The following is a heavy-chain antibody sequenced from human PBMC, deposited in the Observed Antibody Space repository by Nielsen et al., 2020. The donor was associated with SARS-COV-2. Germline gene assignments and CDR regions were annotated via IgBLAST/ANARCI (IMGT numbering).Heavy chain of an antibody. J-gene: IGHJ4*02. CDR3: ARGISDSWSGWNYFDP. Sequence: SETLSLTCTVSGGSISSGGHYWSWIRRLPGKGLEWIGYIYSSGRIYYNPSLKSRLSISEDTSKNQFSLKLSSVTAADTAVYYCARGISDSWSGWNYFDPWGQGTLVTVSS. D-gene: IGHD3-3*01. CDR1: GGSISSGGHY. V-gene: IGHV4-31*03. CDR2: IYSSGRI.